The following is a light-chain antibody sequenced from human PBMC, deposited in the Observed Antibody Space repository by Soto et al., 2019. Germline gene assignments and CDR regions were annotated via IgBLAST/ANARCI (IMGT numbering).Light chain of an antibody. CDR2: EGN. Sequence: QSALTQPASVSGSPGQSVTISCTGPSGDVLTYVGVCWYQHHRGKAPKLILYEGNKPSAGISNRFSGTKSGHMAPLTISGLQAEDEADYYCCSYAYDNGGLFGGGTKLTVL. J-gene: IGLJ2*01. V-gene: IGLV2-23*01. CDR1: SGDVLTYVG. CDR3: CSYAYDNGGL.